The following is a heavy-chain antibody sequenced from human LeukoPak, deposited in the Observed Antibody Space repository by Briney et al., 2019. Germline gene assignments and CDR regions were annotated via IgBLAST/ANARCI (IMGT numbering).Heavy chain of an antibody. J-gene: IGHJ4*02. CDR1: GFTFSDYY. Sequence: GGSLRLSCAASGFTFSDYYMTWIRQAPGKGLECVSYISTSSDYTNYPASVKGRFTISRDNAKNSLYLQMSSLRAEDTAVYYCARVKVGTTNRFDYWGQGTLVTVSS. D-gene: IGHD1-26*01. V-gene: IGHV3-11*05. CDR2: ISTSSDYT. CDR3: ARVKVGTTNRFDY.